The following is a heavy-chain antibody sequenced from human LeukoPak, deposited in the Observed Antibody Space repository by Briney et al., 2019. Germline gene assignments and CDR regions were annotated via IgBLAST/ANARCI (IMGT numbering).Heavy chain of an antibody. V-gene: IGHV3-30*04. CDR2: ISYDGSNK. J-gene: IGHJ4*02. D-gene: IGHD3-22*01. CDR1: GFTFSSYA. CDR3: AREKINYNSSGYYLGYFDY. Sequence: PGRSLRLSCAASGFTFSSYAMHWVRQAPGKGLEWVAVISYDGSNKYYADSVKGRFTISRDNSKNTLYLQMNSLRAEDTAVYYCAREKINYNSSGYYLGYFDYWGQGTLVTVSS.